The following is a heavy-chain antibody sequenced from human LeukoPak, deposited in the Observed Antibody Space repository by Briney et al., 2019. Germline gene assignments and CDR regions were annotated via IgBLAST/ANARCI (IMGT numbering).Heavy chain of an antibody. J-gene: IGHJ6*03. CDR2: IRSKVYGGTT. CDR3: TRGSRYCDSTSCPYYYMDV. V-gene: IGHV3-49*04. Sequence: GGSLRLSCTASGFTFGDYAMSWVRQAPGKGREWVGFIRSKVYGGTTEYAASVKGRFTISRDDSKSIAYLQMNSLKTEDTAVYYCTRGSRYCDSTSCPYYYMDVWGKGTTVTVSS. D-gene: IGHD2-2*01. CDR1: GFTFGDYA.